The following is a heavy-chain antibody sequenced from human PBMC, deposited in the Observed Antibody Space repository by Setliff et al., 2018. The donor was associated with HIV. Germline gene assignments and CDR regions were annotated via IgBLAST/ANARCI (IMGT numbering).Heavy chain of an antibody. CDR1: GYTFSDYY. J-gene: IGHJ4*02. CDR2: ADPEDGET. D-gene: IGHD3-22*01. Sequence: ASVKVSCKASGYTFSDYYIHWVQQAPGKGPEWVGRADPEDGETIFAEKFQGRVTITADTSTDTAYMEMSSLRSEDTAVFYCATSYDDSGFYGRYGYWGQGTLVTVSS. V-gene: IGHV1-69-2*01. CDR3: ATSYDDSGFYGRYGY.